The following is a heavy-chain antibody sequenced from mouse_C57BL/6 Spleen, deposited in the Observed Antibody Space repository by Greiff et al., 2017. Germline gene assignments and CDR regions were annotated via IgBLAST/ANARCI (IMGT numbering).Heavy chain of an antibody. CDR1: GYTFTSYT. CDR3: ARGITTVVDESMDY. V-gene: IGHV1-4*01. Sequence: VQLQQSGAELARPGASVKMSCKASGYTFTSYTMHWVKQRPGQGLEWIGYINPSSGYTKYNQKFKDKATLTADKSSSTAYMQLSSLTSEDSAVYYCARGITTVVDESMDYWGQGTSVTVSS. D-gene: IGHD1-1*01. J-gene: IGHJ4*01. CDR2: INPSSGYT.